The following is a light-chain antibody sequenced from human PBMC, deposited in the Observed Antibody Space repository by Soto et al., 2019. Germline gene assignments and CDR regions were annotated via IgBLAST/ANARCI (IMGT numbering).Light chain of an antibody. CDR2: GAS. V-gene: IGKV3-20*01. J-gene: IGKJ2*01. CDR3: QQYGSSPPDT. CDR1: QSVSSSH. Sequence: EIVLTQSPGTLSLSPGERATLSCRASQSVSSSHLAWYQQKPGQAPRLLIYGASTRATGIPDRFSGSGSGTDFTLNISRLEPEDFAVYYCQQYGSSPPDTFGQGTKLEIK.